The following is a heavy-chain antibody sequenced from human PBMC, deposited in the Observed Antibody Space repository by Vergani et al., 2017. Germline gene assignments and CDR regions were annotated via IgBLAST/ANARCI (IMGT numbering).Heavy chain of an antibody. CDR1: GFTFDDYA. Sequence: EVQLVESGGGLVQPGRSLRLSCAASGFTFDDYAMHWVRQAPGKGLEWVSGISWNSGSIGYADSVKGRFTISRDNAKNSLYLQMNSLRAEDTALYYCAKDKSPYAAAGKGRAFDIWGQGTMVTVSS. J-gene: IGHJ3*02. V-gene: IGHV3-9*01. CDR3: AKDKSPYAAAGKGRAFDI. D-gene: IGHD6-13*01. CDR2: ISWNSGSI.